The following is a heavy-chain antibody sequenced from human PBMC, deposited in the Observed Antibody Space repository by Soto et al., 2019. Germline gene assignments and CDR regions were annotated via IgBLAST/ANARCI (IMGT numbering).Heavy chain of an antibody. CDR2: IYRSLVFRFGPNE. Sequence: GGSLRLSCAASGFTFSSHSMNWVRQAPGKGLEWVASIYRSLVFRFGPNEFYADSVRGRFIISRDNTNNLVFLQMDSLRVEDTAVYYCAREFSSQLPLDYWGQGTLVTVSS. J-gene: IGHJ4*02. CDR3: AREFSSQLPLDY. CDR1: GFTFSSHS. V-gene: IGHV3-21*01.